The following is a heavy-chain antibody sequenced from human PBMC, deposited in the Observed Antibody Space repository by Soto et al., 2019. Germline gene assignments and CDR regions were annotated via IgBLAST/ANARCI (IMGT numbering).Heavy chain of an antibody. CDR1: GFIFSSYA. V-gene: IGHV3-23*01. D-gene: IGHD6-19*01. J-gene: IGHJ4*02. CDR2: ISGSGGNT. CDR3: AKFKSSAWNGGIDY. Sequence: EVQLLESGGGLVQPGGSLRLSCAASGFIFSSYAMNWVRQAPGKGLEWVSAISGSGGNTYYADSVKGRFTISRDNSKNPLYLQMNSLRAEDTAIYCCAKFKSSAWNGGIDYWGQGTPVTVSS.